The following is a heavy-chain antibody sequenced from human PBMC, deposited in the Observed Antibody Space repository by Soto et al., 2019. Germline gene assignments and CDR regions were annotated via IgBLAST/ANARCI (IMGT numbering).Heavy chain of an antibody. CDR1: GFIFSSYA. Sequence: GGSLRLSCAASGFIFSSYAMSWVRLTPGKGLEWVANINQDGRETAYVDPVKGRFTISRDNAKSSFYLQMNSLRVEDTAVYYCVRNAFWGHGTLVTVSS. J-gene: IGHJ4*01. V-gene: IGHV3-7*02. D-gene: IGHD3-3*02. CDR2: INQDGRET. CDR3: VRNAF.